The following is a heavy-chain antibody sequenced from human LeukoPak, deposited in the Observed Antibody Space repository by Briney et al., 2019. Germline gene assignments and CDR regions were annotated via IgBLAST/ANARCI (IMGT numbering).Heavy chain of an antibody. Sequence: SETLSLTCAVCGGSFSGYYWSWIRQPPGKGLEWIGEINHSGSTNYNPYLNSRVTLSVDPSKTPFSLPLSSVTAADTAVYYCASGLWFDPWGQGPLVTVSS. J-gene: IGHJ5*02. CDR1: GGSFSGYY. CDR2: INHSGST. CDR3: ASGLWFDP. V-gene: IGHV4-34*01.